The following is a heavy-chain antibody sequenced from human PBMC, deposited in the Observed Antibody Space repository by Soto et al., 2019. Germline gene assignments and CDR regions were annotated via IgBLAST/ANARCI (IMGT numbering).Heavy chain of an antibody. CDR2: INHSGST. CDR3: ARFGERSYYYYGMDV. J-gene: IGHJ6*01. D-gene: IGHD1-1*01. Sequence: QVQLQQWGAGLLKPSETLSLTCSVYGGSFGIHYWSWIRQTPGKGLAWIGEINHSGSTNYNPSLKSRVTISVDTSKNQFSLKLSSVTAADTAVYYCARFGERSYYYYGMDVW. V-gene: IGHV4-34*01. CDR1: GGSFGIHY.